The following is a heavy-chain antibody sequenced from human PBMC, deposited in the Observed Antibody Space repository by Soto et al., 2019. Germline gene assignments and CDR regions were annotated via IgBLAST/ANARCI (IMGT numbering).Heavy chain of an antibody. J-gene: IGHJ4*02. D-gene: IGHD2-2*02. Sequence: ETLSLTCTVSGGSISSYYWSWIRQPPGKGLEWIGYIYYSGSTNYNPSLKSRVTISVDTSKNQFSLKLSSVTAADTAVYYCARTHQPLLYEYFDYWGQGTLVTVSS. CDR3: ARTHQPLLYEYFDY. CDR1: GGSISSYY. V-gene: IGHV4-59*08. CDR2: IYYSGST.